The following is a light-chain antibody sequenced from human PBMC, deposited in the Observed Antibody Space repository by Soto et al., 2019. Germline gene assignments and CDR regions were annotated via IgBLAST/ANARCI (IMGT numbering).Light chain of an antibody. Sequence: EIVLTQSPGTLSLSPGERAPLSCRARQSVSNNYLAWYQQKPGQAPRLLIYGASNRATGIPDRFSGSGSGMDFTLTISSLAPEDFAVYYCQQSGDSQWTFGQGTKVDIK. CDR1: QSVSNNY. CDR2: GAS. V-gene: IGKV3-20*01. CDR3: QQSGDSQWT. J-gene: IGKJ1*01.